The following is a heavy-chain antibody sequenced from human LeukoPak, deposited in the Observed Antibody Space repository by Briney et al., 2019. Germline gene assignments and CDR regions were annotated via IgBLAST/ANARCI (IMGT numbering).Heavy chain of an antibody. CDR2: ISAYNGNT. Sequence: ASVKVSCKASGYTFTSYGISWVRQAPGQGLEWMGWISAYNGNTNYAQKLQGRVTMTTDTSTSTAYMELRSLRSDDTAVYYCARDLQEMYYYDSSGYFDYWGQGTLVTVSS. J-gene: IGHJ4*02. D-gene: IGHD3-22*01. CDR1: GYTFTSYG. CDR3: ARDLQEMYYYDSSGYFDY. V-gene: IGHV1-18*01.